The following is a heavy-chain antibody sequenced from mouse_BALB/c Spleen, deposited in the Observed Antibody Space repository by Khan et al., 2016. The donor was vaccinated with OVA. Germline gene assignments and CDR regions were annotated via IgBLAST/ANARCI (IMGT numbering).Heavy chain of an antibody. Sequence: VRLQQSGAELVRPGALVKLSCKGSGFNIKDYYMQWVKQRPAQGLEWFGWIYPENGNSIYAPQFLGKACITADKSSNTAYLQLSRLTSEDHAVYYCTRSILLYFDYWGQGTTLTVSS. CDR2: IYPENGNS. V-gene: IGHV14-1*02. CDR3: TRSILLYFDY. CDR1: GFNIKDYY. J-gene: IGHJ2*01.